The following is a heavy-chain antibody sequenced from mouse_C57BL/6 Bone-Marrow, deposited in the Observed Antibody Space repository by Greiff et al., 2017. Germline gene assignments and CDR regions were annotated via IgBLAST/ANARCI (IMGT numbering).Heavy chain of an antibody. CDR2: ISNGGGST. V-gene: IGHV5-12*01. J-gene: IGHJ2*01. CDR3: ARLYSNSFDY. D-gene: IGHD2-5*01. CDR1: GFTFSDYY. Sequence: EVKLMESGGGLVQPGGSLKLSCAASGFTFSDYYMYWVRQTPEKRLEWVAYISNGGGSTYYPDTVKGRFTISRDNAKNTLYLQMSRLKSEDTAMYYCARLYSNSFDYWGQGTTLTVSS.